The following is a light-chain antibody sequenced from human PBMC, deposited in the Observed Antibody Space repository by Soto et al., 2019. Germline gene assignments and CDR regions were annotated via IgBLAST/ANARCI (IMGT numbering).Light chain of an antibody. Sequence: DIVLTQTPLSSPVTLGQPASISCRSNRGLVLSDGNTYLSWLHQRPGQPPRLLIYKVSNRFSGVPDRFSGSGAVTYFTLEISRVEAEDVGIYYCMQTTQFPLAFGGGTKVEI. CDR1: RGLVLSDGNTY. V-gene: IGKV2-24*01. CDR3: MQTTQFPLA. J-gene: IGKJ4*01. CDR2: KVS.